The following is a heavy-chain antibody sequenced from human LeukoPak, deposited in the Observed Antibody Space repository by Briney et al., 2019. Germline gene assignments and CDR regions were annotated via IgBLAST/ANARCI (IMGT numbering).Heavy chain of an antibody. J-gene: IGHJ3*01. V-gene: IGHV4-39*01. CDR1: GGSVSSSTYY. Sequence: SETLSLTCTVSGGSVSSSTYYWGWIRQPPGKELEWIRSIYYSGSTYNNPSLKSRVTIFVDTSKNQFSLKLSSVTATDTAVYYCARTYGDYDDAFDVWGQGTMVTVSS. CDR3: ARTYGDYDDAFDV. CDR2: IYYSGST. D-gene: IGHD4-17*01.